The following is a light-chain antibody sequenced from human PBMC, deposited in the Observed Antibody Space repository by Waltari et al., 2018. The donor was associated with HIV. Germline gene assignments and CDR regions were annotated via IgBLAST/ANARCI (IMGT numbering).Light chain of an antibody. J-gene: IGKJ4*01. Sequence: EIVLTQSPATLSLSPGERATLSCWATETVSVHLAWYQQKPCQGPRLLIYDTFKRATGIPARFSGSGSGTDFTLTISILEPEDFAIYYCQQRSSWPFTFGGGTRVEIK. CDR3: QQRSSWPFT. CDR1: ETVSVH. CDR2: DTF. V-gene: IGKV3-11*01.